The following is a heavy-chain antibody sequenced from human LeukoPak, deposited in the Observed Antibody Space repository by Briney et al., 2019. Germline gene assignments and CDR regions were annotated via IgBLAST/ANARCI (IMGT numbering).Heavy chain of an antibody. Sequence: ASVKVCCKAFGYTFTNNWMHWVRQAPGQGPEWMGLISPTGGSTAYAQKFQGRVTLTRDLSTSPDYLELSSLRSEDTAVYCCARDNSVRDEAWWFYPWGQGTLVTVSS. V-gene: IGHV1-46*01. CDR2: ISPTGGST. CDR1: GYTFTNNW. CDR3: ARDNSVRDEAWWFYP. D-gene: IGHD5-24*01. J-gene: IGHJ5*02.